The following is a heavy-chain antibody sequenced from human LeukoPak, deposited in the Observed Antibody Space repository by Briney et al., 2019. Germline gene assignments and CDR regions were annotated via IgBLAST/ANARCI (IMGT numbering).Heavy chain of an antibody. Sequence: PSQTLSLTCTVSGGSISSGDYYWSWIRQPPGKGLEWIGYIYYSGSTYYNPSLKSRVTISVDTSKNQFSLKLSSVTAADTAVYYCARHLPNPGYFDYWGQGTLVTVSS. V-gene: IGHV4-30-4*01. CDR2: IYYSGST. CDR1: GGSISSGDYY. D-gene: IGHD1-14*01. J-gene: IGHJ4*02. CDR3: ARHLPNPGYFDY.